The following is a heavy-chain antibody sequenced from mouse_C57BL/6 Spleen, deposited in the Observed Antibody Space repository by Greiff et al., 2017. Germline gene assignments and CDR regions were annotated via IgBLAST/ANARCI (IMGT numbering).Heavy chain of an antibody. J-gene: IGHJ3*01. CDR3: AKDSNWAWFAY. D-gene: IGHD4-1*01. CDR1: GYAFTNYL. Sequence: QVQLQQSGAELVRPGTSVKVSCKASGYAFTNYLIEWVKQRPGQGLEWIGVINPGSGGTNYNEKFKGKATLTADKSSSTAYMQLSSLTSEDSAVYFCAKDSNWAWFAYWGQGTLVTVSA. CDR2: INPGSGGT. V-gene: IGHV1-54*01.